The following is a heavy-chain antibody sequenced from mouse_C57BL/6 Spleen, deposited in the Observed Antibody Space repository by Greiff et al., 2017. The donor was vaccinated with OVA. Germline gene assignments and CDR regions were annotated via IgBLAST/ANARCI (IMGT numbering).Heavy chain of an antibody. CDR1: GFTFSDYY. D-gene: IGHD1-1*01. V-gene: IGHV5-12*01. CDR2: ISNGGGST. J-gene: IGHJ3*01. Sequence: EVMLVESGGGLVQPGGSLKLSCAASGFTFSDYYMYWVRQTPEKRLEWVAYISNGGGSTYYPDTVKGRFTISRDNAKNTLYLQMSRLKSEDTAMYYCARGVYGSSSWFAYWGQGTLVTVSA. CDR3: ARGVYGSSSWFAY.